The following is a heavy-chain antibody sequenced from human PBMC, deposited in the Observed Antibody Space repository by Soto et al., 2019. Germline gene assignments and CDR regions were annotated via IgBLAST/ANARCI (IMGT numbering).Heavy chain of an antibody. CDR3: ARRERYYGSPGWFDP. CDR2: VYHNENT. D-gene: IGHD3-16*01. V-gene: IGHV4-39*01. CDR1: GCSINDFAYY. Sequence: QLHLQESGPGLVRPSETLSLTCTVSGCSINDFAYYWGWIRQPPGKGLEWIGTVYHNENTYYNPSLKSRVSISGDTSKNQFSLNLRSVTAADTAIYFCARRERYYGSPGWFDPWGQGALVTVSA. J-gene: IGHJ5*02.